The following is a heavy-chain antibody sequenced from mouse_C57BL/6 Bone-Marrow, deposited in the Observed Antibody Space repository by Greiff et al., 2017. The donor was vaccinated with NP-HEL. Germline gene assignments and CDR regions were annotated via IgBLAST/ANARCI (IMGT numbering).Heavy chain of an antibody. CDR2: WNNDNY. Sequence: QVTLKESGPGILQPSQTLSLACTFSGISLSTSGMGLSWLRKPSGKALEWLASIWNNDNYYNPSLKSRLTISKEPSNYQVFLKLTSVDTAASATYYGAWREYYSGSSVYAMEYWGEGTPVTASS. CDR1: ISLSTSGMGL. D-gene: IGHD1-1*01. CDR3: WREYYSGSSVYAMEY. J-gene: IGHJ4*01. V-gene: IGHV8-2*01.